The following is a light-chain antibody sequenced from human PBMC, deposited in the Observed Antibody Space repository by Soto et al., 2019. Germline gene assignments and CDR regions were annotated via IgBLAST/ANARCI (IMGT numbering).Light chain of an antibody. CDR2: GAS. J-gene: IGKJ2*01. CDR1: QSVSSSW. Sequence: EIVLTQSPGTLSLSPGERATLSCRASQSVSSSWLAWYQQKPGQAPRVLMYGASTRATGIPDRFSGSGSGTDFTLTISRLEPEDFAVYYCQQYGPSPPNTFGQGTKLEIK. CDR3: QQYGPSPPNT. V-gene: IGKV3-20*01.